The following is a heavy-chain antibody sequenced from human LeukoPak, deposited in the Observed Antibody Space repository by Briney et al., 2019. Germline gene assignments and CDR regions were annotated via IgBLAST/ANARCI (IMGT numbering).Heavy chain of an antibody. Sequence: KPGGSLRLSCAASGFTFSDYYMSWIRQAPGKGLEWGSYISSSGSTIYYADSVKGRFTISRDDAKNSLYLQMNSLRAEDTAVYYCASMGGLSADGGYDPIDYWGQGTLVTVSS. V-gene: IGHV3-11*01. CDR2: ISSSGSTI. CDR3: ASMGGLSADGGYDPIDY. J-gene: IGHJ4*02. D-gene: IGHD5-12*01. CDR1: GFTFSDYY.